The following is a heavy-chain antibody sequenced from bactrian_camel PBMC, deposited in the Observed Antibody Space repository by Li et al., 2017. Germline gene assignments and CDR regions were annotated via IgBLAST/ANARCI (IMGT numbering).Heavy chain of an antibody. D-gene: IGHD2*01. J-gene: IGHJ6*01. CDR2: VDSAGRL. Sequence: VQLVESGGGSVQAGGSLKLACKASGSSGLYYSKWCLAWFRQAPEKERERVASVDSAGRLFYTDSVKGRFTISRDNAKNTLYLQLNSLSTEDTAMYYCTKEIYYGALWPRGGSDAWGQGTQVT. V-gene: IGHV3S1*01. CDR1: GSSGLYYSKWC. CDR3: TKEIYYGALWPRGGSDA.